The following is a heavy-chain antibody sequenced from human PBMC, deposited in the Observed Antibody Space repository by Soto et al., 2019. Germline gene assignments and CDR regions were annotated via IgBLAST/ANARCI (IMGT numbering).Heavy chain of an antibody. CDR1: GGSFSGYY. CDR3: ARGFLEWLFPYYYYYMDV. J-gene: IGHJ6*03. D-gene: IGHD3-3*01. Sequence: SETLYLTCAVYGGSFSGYYWSWIRQPPGKGLEWIGEINHSGSTNYNPSLKSRVTISVDTSKNQFSLKLSSVTAADTAVYYCARGFLEWLFPYYYYYMDVCGKGTTVIVYS. CDR2: INHSGST. V-gene: IGHV4-34*01.